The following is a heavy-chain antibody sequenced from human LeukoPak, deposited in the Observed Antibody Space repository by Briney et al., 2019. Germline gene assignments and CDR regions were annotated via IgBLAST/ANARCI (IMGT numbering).Heavy chain of an antibody. V-gene: IGHV3-21*01. CDR1: GFSLNSYN. Sequence: GGSLRLSCAASGFSLNSYNMNWVRQAPGKGLEWVASILIDGNSLHYEDSVRGRFTISRDDSKKSLYLQMSGLRAEDTAVYYCARGLSLDYWGQGTLVTVSS. J-gene: IGHJ4*02. CDR3: ARGLSLDY. CDR2: ILIDGNSL.